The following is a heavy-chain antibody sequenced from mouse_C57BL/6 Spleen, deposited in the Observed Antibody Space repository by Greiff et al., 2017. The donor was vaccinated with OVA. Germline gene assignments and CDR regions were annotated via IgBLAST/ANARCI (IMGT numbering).Heavy chain of an antibody. Sequence: QVQLQQPGAELVRPGTSVKLSCKASGYTFTSYWMHWVKQRPGQGLEWIGVIDPSDSYTNYNQKFKGKATLTVDTSSSTAYMQLSSLTSEDSAVYYCAREEGGYYLDYWGQGTTLTVSS. D-gene: IGHD1-1*02. V-gene: IGHV1-59*01. J-gene: IGHJ2*01. CDR1: GYTFTSYW. CDR2: IDPSDSYT. CDR3: AREEGGYYLDY.